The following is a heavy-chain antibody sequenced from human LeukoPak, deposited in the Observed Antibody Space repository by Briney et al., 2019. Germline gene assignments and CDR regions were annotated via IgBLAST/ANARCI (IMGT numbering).Heavy chain of an antibody. CDR1: GFTFSSYW. Sequence: GGSLRLSCAASGFTFSSYWMSWVRQAPGKGLEWLANIKQDGNEKYYVDSVKGRFTVSRDNAENSMCLQMDSLRAEDAAVYYCARVRERSYYDAFDIWGQGTMVTVSS. D-gene: IGHD3-10*01. J-gene: IGHJ3*02. CDR3: ARVRERSYYDAFDI. V-gene: IGHV3-7*01. CDR2: IKQDGNEK.